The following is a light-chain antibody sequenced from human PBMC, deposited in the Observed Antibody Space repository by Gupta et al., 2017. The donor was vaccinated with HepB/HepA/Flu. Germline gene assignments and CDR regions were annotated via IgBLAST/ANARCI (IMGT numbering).Light chain of an antibody. J-gene: IGKJ4*01. CDR1: QSVRSY. Sequence: EIVLTQSPATLSLSPGERATLSCTASQSVRSYLAWYQQKPGQAPRLLISDASKRATGIPARFSGSGSGTDFTLTISSLEPEDFAIYYCQQRINWPVTFGGGTKVEIK. CDR3: QQRINWPVT. CDR2: DAS. V-gene: IGKV3-11*01.